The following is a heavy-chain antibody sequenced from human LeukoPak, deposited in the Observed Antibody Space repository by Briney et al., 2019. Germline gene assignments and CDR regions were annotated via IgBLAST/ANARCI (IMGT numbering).Heavy chain of an antibody. D-gene: IGHD1-20*01. J-gene: IGHJ5*02. V-gene: IGHV1-46*01. CDR1: GYTFTKYL. CDR2: INPNGDAT. Sequence: GASVKVSCRTSGYTFTKYLIHWVRQAPGQGLEWVGTINPNGDATNYAPRLQGRLTLTQDTSTSTVYMELRGLLPDDTAVYYCARPLFCAFDNCGYWLDPWGPGTLVTVSS. CDR3: ARPLFCAFDNCGYWLDP.